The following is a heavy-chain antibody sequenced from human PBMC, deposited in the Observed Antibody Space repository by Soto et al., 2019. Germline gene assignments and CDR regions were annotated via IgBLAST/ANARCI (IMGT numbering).Heavy chain of an antibody. J-gene: IGHJ4*02. CDR1: AGTLNNYA. Sequence: SVKVSCKASAGTLNNYAINWVRQAPGQGLEWVGGILPVPAPPDYAQKFQGRVSITADHSTGTVYMELSRLKSDDTAVYFCATDSNYDVSNSFWGQGTLVTVSS. V-gene: IGHV1-69*10. D-gene: IGHD3-3*01. CDR3: ATDSNYDVSNSF. CDR2: ILPVPAPP.